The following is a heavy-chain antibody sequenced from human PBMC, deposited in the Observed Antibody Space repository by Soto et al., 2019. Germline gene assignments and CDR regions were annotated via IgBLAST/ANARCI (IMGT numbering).Heavy chain of an antibody. D-gene: IGHD1-26*01. CDR3: ARARGGIVGATKGIDY. CDR1: GFTFSSYA. V-gene: IGHV3-23*01. CDR2: ISGSGGST. J-gene: IGHJ4*02. Sequence: GSLRLSCAASGFTFSSYAMSWVRQAPGKGLEWVSAISGSGGSTYYADSVKGRFTISRDNSKNTLYLQMNSLRAEDTAVYYCARARGGIVGATKGIDYWGQGTLVTVSS.